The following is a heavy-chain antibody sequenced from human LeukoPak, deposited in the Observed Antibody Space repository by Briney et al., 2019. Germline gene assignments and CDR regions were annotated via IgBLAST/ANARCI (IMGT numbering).Heavy chain of an antibody. CDR1: GYTFTSFD. Sequence: ASVKVSCKASGYTFTSFDINWVRQATGQGLEWMGWMNTNSGKTGYAQTFQGRVTMTRDTSINTAYMELTSLRSDDTAVYYCARESGFYASGSRYWGQGTLVIVSS. CDR2: MNTNSGKT. J-gene: IGHJ4*02. V-gene: IGHV1-8*01. CDR3: ARESGFYASGSRY. D-gene: IGHD3-10*01.